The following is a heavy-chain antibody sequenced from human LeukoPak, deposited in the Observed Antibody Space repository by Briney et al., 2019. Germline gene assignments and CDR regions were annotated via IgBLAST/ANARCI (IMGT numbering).Heavy chain of an antibody. CDR3: VPLNWNPPGDFDR. J-gene: IGHJ4*02. D-gene: IGHD1-20*01. V-gene: IGHV3-7*01. CDR1: GFTFRSYG. CDR2: INQDGSAK. Sequence: GGSLRLSCAASGFTFRSYGMHWVRQAPGKGLEWVANINQDGSAKYYVDSVKGRFSISKDNAKNSLYLQMNSLRVEDTAVYYCVPLNWNPPGDFDRWGQGTLVTVSS.